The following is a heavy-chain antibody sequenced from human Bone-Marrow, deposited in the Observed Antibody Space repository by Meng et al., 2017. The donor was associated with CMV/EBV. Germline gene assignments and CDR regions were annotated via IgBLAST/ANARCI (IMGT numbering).Heavy chain of an antibody. CDR2: VYTSGTN. V-gene: IGHV4-4*07. CDR1: SGSISGYY. CDR3: ARDRDFGY. Sequence: LSLPCTVSSGSISGYYWSWIRQPAGKGLEWVGRVYTSGTNNYNYNPSLKSRVTMSVDTSRNQFSLDLRSMTAADTAVYYCARDRDFGYWGRGALVTVSS. J-gene: IGHJ4*02.